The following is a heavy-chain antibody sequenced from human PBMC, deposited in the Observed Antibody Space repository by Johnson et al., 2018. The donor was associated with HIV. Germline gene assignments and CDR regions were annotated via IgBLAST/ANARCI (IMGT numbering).Heavy chain of an antibody. CDR1: GFTFSSYG. J-gene: IGHJ3*02. D-gene: IGHD6-6*01. CDR3: ARDMSVGQLAPHDAFDI. CDR2: IRYDGSNK. V-gene: IGHV3-30*02. Sequence: QMLLVESGGGVVPPGGSLRLSCAASGFTFSSYGMHWVRQAPGKGLEWVAFIRYDGSNKFYADSVKGRFTISRDNSKNTLYLQMNILRAEDTAVYYCARDMSVGQLAPHDAFDIWGQGTMVTVSS.